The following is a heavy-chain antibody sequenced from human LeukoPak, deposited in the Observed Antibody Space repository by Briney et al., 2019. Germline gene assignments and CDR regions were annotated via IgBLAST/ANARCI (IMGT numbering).Heavy chain of an antibody. Sequence: XXAPGKXXXXXXXIKQEGTEKHYVDSVKGRFTISRDNARNSLYLQMNSLRAEDTAVYYCARDFNRRDLYGDPVGWGQGTLVTVSS. J-gene: IGHJ4*02. V-gene: IGHV3-7*01. CDR3: ARDFNRRDLYGDPVG. CDR2: IKQEGTEK. D-gene: IGHD4-17*01.